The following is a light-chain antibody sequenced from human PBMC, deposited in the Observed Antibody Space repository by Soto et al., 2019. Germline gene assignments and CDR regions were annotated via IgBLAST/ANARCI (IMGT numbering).Light chain of an antibody. CDR1: NIGSKY. Sequence: SYELTQPLSVSVALGQTARITCGENNIGSKYVHWYQQRPGQAPVLVIYRNSNRPSGIPERFSGSNSGNTATLTISRAQAGDEADYYCQVWDSSTVVFGGGTQLTVL. V-gene: IGLV3-9*01. J-gene: IGLJ2*01. CDR3: QVWDSSTVV. CDR2: RNS.